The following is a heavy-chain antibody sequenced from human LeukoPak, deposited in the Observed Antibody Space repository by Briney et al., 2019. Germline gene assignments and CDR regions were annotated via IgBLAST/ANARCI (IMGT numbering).Heavy chain of an antibody. V-gene: IGHV1-2*02. Sequence: ASVKVSCKASGYTFIGYYMHWVRQAPGQGLEWMGWVNPNTGDTQYAQKFQGRVTVTRDTSISTTYVELSRLTSDDTAVYYCARDRGDCGDDCYSFDYWGQGTLVTVSS. D-gene: IGHD2-21*02. CDR2: VNPNTGDT. CDR1: GYTFIGYY. CDR3: ARDRGDCGDDCYSFDY. J-gene: IGHJ4*02.